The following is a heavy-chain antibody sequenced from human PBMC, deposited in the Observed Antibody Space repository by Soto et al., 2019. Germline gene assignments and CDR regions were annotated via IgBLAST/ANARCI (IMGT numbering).Heavy chain of an antibody. Sequence: PGGSLRLSCAASGFTFSSYSMNWVRQAPGKGLERVSYISSSSSTIYYADSVKGRFTISRDNAKNSLYLQMNSLRDEDTAVYYCERDYDFWSGYPYYYGMYVWGQGTTVTVS. CDR3: ERDYDFWSGYPYYYGMYV. J-gene: IGHJ6*02. CDR2: ISSSSSTI. D-gene: IGHD3-3*01. CDR1: GFTFSSYS. V-gene: IGHV3-48*02.